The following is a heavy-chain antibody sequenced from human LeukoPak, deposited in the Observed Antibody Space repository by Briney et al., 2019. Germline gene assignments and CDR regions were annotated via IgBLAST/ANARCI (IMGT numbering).Heavy chain of an antibody. CDR1: GFTFSSYG. CDR3: AKDASGYRVDGVCFPLDY. D-gene: IGHD2-8*01. CDR2: IRHEGSNK. J-gene: IGHJ4*02. Sequence: GGSLRLSCAASGFTFSSYGMHWVRQAPGKGLEWVAFIRHEGSNKYYVDSVKGRFTISRDNSKSTLHLQMNSLRAEDTAVYYCAKDASGYRVDGVCFPLDYWGQGTLVTVSS. V-gene: IGHV3-30*02.